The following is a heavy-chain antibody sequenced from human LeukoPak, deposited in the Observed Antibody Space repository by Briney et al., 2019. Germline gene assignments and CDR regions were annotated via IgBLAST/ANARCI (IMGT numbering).Heavy chain of an antibody. CDR1: GFTFSSYE. J-gene: IGHJ6*04. Sequence: SGGSLRLSCAASGFTFSSYEMNWVRQAPGKGLEWVSYISSSGSTIYYAGSVKGRFTISRDNAKNSLYLQMNSLRAEDTAVYYCARVPGIHMDVWGKGTTVTISS. CDR3: ARVPGIHMDV. D-gene: IGHD1-14*01. V-gene: IGHV3-48*03. CDR2: ISSSGSTI.